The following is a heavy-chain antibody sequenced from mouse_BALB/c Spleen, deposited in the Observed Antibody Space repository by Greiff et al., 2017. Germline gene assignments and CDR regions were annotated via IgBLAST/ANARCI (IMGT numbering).Heavy chain of an antibody. Sequence: EVQGVESGGDLVKPGGSLKLSCAASGFTFSSYGMSWVRQTPDKRLEWVATISSGGSYTYYPDSVKGRFTISRDNAKNTLYLQMSSLKSEDTAMYYCARQYDYGFGYWGQGTTLTGSS. CDR2: ISSGGSYT. J-gene: IGHJ2*01. V-gene: IGHV5-6*01. D-gene: IGHD2-4*01. CDR1: GFTFSSYG. CDR3: ARQYDYGFGY.